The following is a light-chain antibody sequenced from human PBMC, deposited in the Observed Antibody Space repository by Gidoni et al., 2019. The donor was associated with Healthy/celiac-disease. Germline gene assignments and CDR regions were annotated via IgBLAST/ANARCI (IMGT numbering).Light chain of an antibody. CDR1: QSVSSY. J-gene: IGKJ5*01. CDR3: QQRSNWPPVT. V-gene: IGKV3-11*01. Sequence: DIVLTQSPATLSLSPGERATLSCRASQSVSSYLAWYQQKPGQAPRLLIYDASNRATGIPARFSGSGSGTDFTLTSSSLEPEDFAVYYCQQRSNWPPVTCGQGTRLEIK. CDR2: DAS.